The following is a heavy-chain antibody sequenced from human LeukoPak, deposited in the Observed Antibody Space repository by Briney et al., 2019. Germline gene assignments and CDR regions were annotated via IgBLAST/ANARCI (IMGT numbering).Heavy chain of an antibody. CDR2: TNQDGSEK. J-gene: IGHJ2*01. V-gene: IGHV3-7*01. D-gene: IGHD6-19*01. CDR3: ARFGWYTPGYFDL. CDR1: GFTFSRYW. Sequence: GGSLRLSCAASGFTFSRYWMSWVRQAPGKGLEWVANTNQDGSEKHYVDSVKGRITISRDNAKSSLFLQMNSLRAEDTALYYCARFGWYTPGYFDLWGRGTLVTVSS.